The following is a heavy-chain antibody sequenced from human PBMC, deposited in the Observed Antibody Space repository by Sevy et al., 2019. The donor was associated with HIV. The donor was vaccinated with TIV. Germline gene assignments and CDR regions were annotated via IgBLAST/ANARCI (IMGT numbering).Heavy chain of an antibody. CDR2: IYPGDSDT. V-gene: IGHV5-51*01. CDR3: ARGARGTLPSYYYYTMDV. J-gene: IGHJ6*02. CDR1: GYSFSDYW. Sequence: GGSLRLSCKGSGYSFSDYWVGWVRQMPGKGLEWMGIIYPGDSDTTYSPAFPGQVTISADKSISTAYLQWSSLNASVTAIYYCARGARGTLPSYYYYTMDVWGQGTTVTV. D-gene: IGHD1-1*01.